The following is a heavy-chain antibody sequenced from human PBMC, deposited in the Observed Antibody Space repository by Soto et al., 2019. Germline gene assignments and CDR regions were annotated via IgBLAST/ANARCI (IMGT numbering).Heavy chain of an antibody. D-gene: IGHD2-2*01. CDR3: AREYANSPEAFDY. J-gene: IGHJ4*02. V-gene: IGHV4-59*13. CDR2: VYHTGST. CDR1: GASITTYY. Sequence: PSETLSLTCDVSGASITTYYWSWIRQAPGKGLEWIGNVYHTGSTDYNSSLRSRVTISVDTSRNQFSLKLSSVTAAETAVFYCAREYANSPEAFDYWGQGALVTVSS.